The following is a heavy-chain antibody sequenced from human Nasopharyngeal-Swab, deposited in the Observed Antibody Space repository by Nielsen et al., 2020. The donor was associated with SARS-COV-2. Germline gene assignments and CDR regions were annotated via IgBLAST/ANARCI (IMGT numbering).Heavy chain of an antibody. D-gene: IGHD5-12*01. CDR1: GFTFRSYA. V-gene: IGHV3-23*01. CDR2: ISGSDYTT. CDR3: AKDRDSGDDSDDYYHYYGMDV. Sequence: GGSLRLSCAASGFTFRSYAISWVRQAPGKGLEWVSVISGSDYTTYYADSVKGRFTISRDNYKNTVNLQMNSLRVEDTAIYYCAKDRDSGDDSDDYYHYYGMDVWGQGTPVTVFS. J-gene: IGHJ6*02.